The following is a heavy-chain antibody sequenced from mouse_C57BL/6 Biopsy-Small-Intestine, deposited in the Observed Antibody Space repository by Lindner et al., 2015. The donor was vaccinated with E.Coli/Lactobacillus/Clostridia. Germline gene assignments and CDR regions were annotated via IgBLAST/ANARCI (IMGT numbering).Heavy chain of an antibody. CDR3: ASAITAGHYYYAMDV. CDR1: QYIFTNYY. Sequence: SVKVSCKASQYIFTNYYLHWVRQAPGQGLESMGIISPSAGRTTYTQKFRGRVTMTSDTSTSTVYMELSSLRYEDTAVYYCASAITAGHYYYAMDVWGQGTTVTVSS. J-gene: IGHJ4*01. V-gene: IGHV1S12*01. CDR2: ISPSAGRT. D-gene: IGHD3-3*01.